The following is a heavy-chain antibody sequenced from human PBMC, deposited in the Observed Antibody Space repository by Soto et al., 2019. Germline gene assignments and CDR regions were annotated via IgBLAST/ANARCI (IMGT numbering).Heavy chain of an antibody. CDR3: AKGRSGYHQFDY. V-gene: IGHV1-8*01. J-gene: IGHJ4*02. CDR1: GYTSTSYD. D-gene: IGHD5-12*01. CDR2: MNPNSGNT. Sequence: GASVKVSCKASGYTSTSYDINWVRQAAGQGLEWMGWMNPNSGNTGYAQKFQGRVTMTRDTSKTTAYMELSSLRSEDTAVYYCAKGRSGYHQFDYWGQGTLVTVSS.